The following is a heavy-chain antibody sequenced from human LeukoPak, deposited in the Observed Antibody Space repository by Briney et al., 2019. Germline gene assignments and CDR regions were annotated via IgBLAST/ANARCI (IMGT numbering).Heavy chain of an antibody. D-gene: IGHD3/OR15-3a*01. Sequence: SETLSLTCAVSGGPFRGFFWSWIRQAPGKGLEWIAEVSHGGTSNYNPSLKSRVTISIDTSRNQFSLRLTSVTAADTADYYCARAPITIFGLNYHYMDVWGKGTTVTVSS. CDR1: GGPFRGFF. J-gene: IGHJ6*03. V-gene: IGHV4-34*01. CDR3: ARAPITIFGLNYHYMDV. CDR2: VSHGGTS.